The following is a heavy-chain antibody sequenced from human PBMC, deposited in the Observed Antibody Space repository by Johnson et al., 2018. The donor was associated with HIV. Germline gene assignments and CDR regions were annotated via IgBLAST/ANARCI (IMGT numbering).Heavy chain of an antibody. CDR2: ISSSGSTT. CDR3: ARSGNRQWLVRGAFDI. J-gene: IGHJ3*02. Sequence: QVQLVESGGGLVQPGGSLRLSCGASGFSVSNNYMNWVRQAPGKGLEWVSYISSSGSTTYYADSLKGRFTVSRDNAKNSRSLQMNSLRAEDTAVYYCARSGNRQWLVRGAFDIWGQGTMVTVSS. CDR1: GFSVSNNY. D-gene: IGHD6-19*01. V-gene: IGHV3-11*04.